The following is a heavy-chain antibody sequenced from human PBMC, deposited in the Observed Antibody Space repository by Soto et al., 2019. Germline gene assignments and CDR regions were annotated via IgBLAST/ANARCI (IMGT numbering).Heavy chain of an antibody. J-gene: IGHJ3*02. Sequence: QVQLQESGPGLVKPSGTLSLTCAVSGGSISSSNWWSWVRQPPGKGLEWIGEIYHSGSTNYNPSLKSRVTISVDKSKNQFSLKLRSVTAADTAVYYCASRRGVSVRPGYYAFDIWGQGTMVTVSS. CDR3: ASRRGVSVRPGYYAFDI. D-gene: IGHD3-10*01. V-gene: IGHV4-4*02. CDR1: GGSISSSNW. CDR2: IYHSGST.